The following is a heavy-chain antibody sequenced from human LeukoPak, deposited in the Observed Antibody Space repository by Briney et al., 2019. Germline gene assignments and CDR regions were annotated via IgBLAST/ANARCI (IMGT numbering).Heavy chain of an antibody. D-gene: IGHD2-2*02. CDR2: IYTSGST. J-gene: IGHJ4*02. Sequence: SETLSLTCTVSGGSISSGSYYWSWIRQPAGKGLEWIERIYTSGSTNYNPSLKSRVTISVDTSKNQFSLKLSSVTAADTAVYYCARAMGYCSSTSCYKAPGFDYWGQGTLVTVSS. V-gene: IGHV4-61*02. CDR3: ARAMGYCSSTSCYKAPGFDY. CDR1: GGSISSGSYY.